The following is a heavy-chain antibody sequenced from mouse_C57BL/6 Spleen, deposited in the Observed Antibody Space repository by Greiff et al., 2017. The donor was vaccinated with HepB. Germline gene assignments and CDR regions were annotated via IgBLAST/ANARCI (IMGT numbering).Heavy chain of an antibody. D-gene: IGHD3-2*02. J-gene: IGHJ3*01. Sequence: VHLVESGPGLVQPSQSLSITCTVSGFSLTSYGVHWVRQSPGKGLEWLGVIWSGGSTDYNAAFISRLSISKDNSKSQVFFKMNSLQADDTAIYYCASQTAQATWFAYWGQGTLVTVSA. CDR3: ASQTAQATWFAY. CDR1: GFSLTSYG. V-gene: IGHV2-2*01. CDR2: IWSGGST.